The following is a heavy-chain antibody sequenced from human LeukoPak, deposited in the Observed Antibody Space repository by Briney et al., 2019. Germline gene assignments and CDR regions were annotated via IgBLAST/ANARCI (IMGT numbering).Heavy chain of an antibody. Sequence: GESLRLSCAASGFTFSAYAMSWVRQAPGKGLEWVSTVTNNGGTTYYADSVKGRFTISRDNSKNTLYLQMNTLRADDTAVYYCAKLRGAQFFLLYFDYWGQGTLVTVSS. CDR3: AKLRGAQFFLLYFDY. D-gene: IGHD6-19*01. J-gene: IGHJ4*02. CDR2: VTNNGGTT. CDR1: GFTFSAYA. V-gene: IGHV3-23*01.